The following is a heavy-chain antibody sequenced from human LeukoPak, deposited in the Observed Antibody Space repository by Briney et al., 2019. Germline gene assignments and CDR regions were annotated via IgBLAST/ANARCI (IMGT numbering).Heavy chain of an antibody. CDR1: GFTFGNYA. CDR3: AKGAGYHNGDASDI. D-gene: IGHD5-12*01. CDR2: INGDGTT. Sequence: GGSLRLSCAASGFTFGNYAMHWVRQAPGKGLEWVSLINGDGTTYYADSVKSRFTISRDNRKNSLYLQMSSLKTEDTALFYCAKGAGYHNGDASDIWGQGTMVTVSS. V-gene: IGHV3-43*02. J-gene: IGHJ3*02.